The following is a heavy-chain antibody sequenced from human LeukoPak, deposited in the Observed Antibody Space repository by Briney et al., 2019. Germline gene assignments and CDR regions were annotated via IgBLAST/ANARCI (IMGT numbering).Heavy chain of an antibody. CDR3: ARGLSSGSFRGWLDP. D-gene: IGHD1-26*01. CDR1: GGSSSGYY. J-gene: IGHJ5*02. CDR2: INQSGST. Sequence: SETLSLTYAIYGGSSSGYYWNWIHQPPGKGLEWIGEINQSGSTNYNPSLNSRLTMSVDTSKNQFSLNLSSVTAADAAVYYCARGLSSGSFRGWLDPWGQGTLVTVSS. V-gene: IGHV4-34*01.